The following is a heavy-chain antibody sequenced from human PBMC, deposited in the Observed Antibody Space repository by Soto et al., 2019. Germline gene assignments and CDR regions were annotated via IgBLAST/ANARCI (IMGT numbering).Heavy chain of an antibody. D-gene: IGHD3-16*01. Sequence: ASVKVSCKASGYTFTSYGIGWVRQAPGQGLEWMGWISAYNGNTNYAQKLQGRVTMTTDTSTSTAYMELRSLRSDDTAVYYCAXETPATGGLRYYYYGMDVWGQGATVTVS. J-gene: IGHJ6*02. CDR2: ISAYNGNT. CDR3: AXETPATGGLRYYYYGMDV. V-gene: IGHV1-18*04. CDR1: GYTFTSYG.